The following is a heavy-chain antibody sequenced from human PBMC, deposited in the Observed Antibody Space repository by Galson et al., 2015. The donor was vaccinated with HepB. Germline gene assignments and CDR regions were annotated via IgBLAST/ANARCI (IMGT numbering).Heavy chain of an antibody. CDR2: TYYRSKWYN. CDR3: ARGSYGGNSVLDAFDI. J-gene: IGHJ3*02. Sequence: CAISGDSVSSNSAAWNWIRQSPSRGLEWLGRTYYRSKWYNDYAVSVKSRITINPDTSKNQFSLQLNSVTPEDTAVYYCARGSYGGNSVLDAFDIWGQGTMVTVSS. V-gene: IGHV6-1*01. CDR1: GDSVSSNSAA. D-gene: IGHD4-23*01.